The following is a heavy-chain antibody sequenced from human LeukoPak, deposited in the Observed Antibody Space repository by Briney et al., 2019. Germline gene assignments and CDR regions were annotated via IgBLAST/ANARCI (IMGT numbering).Heavy chain of an antibody. CDR1: GFTFDDHS. Sequence: GGSLRLSCVVSGFTFDDHSMHWVRQAPGKGLEWVSGINWNGGSTGYADSVKGRFTISRDNAKNSLYLQMNSLRAEDTALYYCARESIRAVAGSFDYWGQGTLVTVSS. J-gene: IGHJ4*02. D-gene: IGHD6-19*01. V-gene: IGHV3-20*04. CDR2: INWNGGST. CDR3: ARESIRAVAGSFDY.